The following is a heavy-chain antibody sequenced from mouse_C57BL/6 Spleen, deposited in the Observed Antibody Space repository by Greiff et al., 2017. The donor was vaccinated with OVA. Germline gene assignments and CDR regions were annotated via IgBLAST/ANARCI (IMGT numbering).Heavy chain of an antibody. CDR1: GYTFTSYG. Sequence: QVQLQQSGAELARPGASVKLSCKASGYTFTSYGISWVKQRTGQGLEWIGEIYPRSGNTYYNEKFKGQATLTADKSSSTAYMELRSLTSEDSAVYFCARGDNSNPNWYFDVWGTGTTVTVSS. V-gene: IGHV1-81*01. CDR2: IYPRSGNT. J-gene: IGHJ1*03. D-gene: IGHD2-5*01. CDR3: ARGDNSNPNWYFDV.